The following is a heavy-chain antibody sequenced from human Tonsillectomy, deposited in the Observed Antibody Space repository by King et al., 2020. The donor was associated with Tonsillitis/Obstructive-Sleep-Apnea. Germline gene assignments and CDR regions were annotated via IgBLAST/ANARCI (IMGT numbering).Heavy chain of an antibody. Sequence: QLVQSGAAVKKPGASVKVACKASGYTFTGYYMHWVRQSPGHGLEWMGWINPYSGCTNYSQKFQGWVTMTRDTSISTAYMELSRLRSDDTAVYYCARDLAVAAAGLDYWGQGTLVTVSS. CDR1: GYTFTGYY. V-gene: IGHV1-2*04. J-gene: IGHJ4*02. D-gene: IGHD6-13*01. CDR3: ARDLAVAAAGLDY. CDR2: INPYSGCT.